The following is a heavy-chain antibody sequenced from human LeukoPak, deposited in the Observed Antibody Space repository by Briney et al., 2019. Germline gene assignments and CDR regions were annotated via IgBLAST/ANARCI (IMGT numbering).Heavy chain of an antibody. CDR1: GFTFSSYS. V-gene: IGHV3-21*04. J-gene: IGHJ5*02. CDR3: ARVRFSRYSSSDVLNWFDP. Sequence: GSLRLSCAASGFTFSSYSMNWVRQAPGKGLEWVSGITSNSDYLYYADSMKGRFTISRDNTKNSLYLQMNSLRSEDTAVYYCARVRFSRYSSSDVLNWFDPWGQGTLVTVSS. CDR2: ITSNSDYL. D-gene: IGHD6-6*01.